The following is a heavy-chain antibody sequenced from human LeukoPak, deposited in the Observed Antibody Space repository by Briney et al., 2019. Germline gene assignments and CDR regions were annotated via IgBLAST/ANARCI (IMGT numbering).Heavy chain of an antibody. V-gene: IGHV3-33*01. CDR1: VFTFSRYG. Sequence: GGSLRLSCEASVFTFSRYGVNWVRRPPGRGLEWVAVIGNDGGDIYFGDSVKGRFSISRDNYKNTVYLQMDGLRADDTAVYYCARWGDHGDCDYWGQGTLVPVSS. D-gene: IGHD4-17*01. J-gene: IGHJ4*02. CDR2: IGNDGGDI. CDR3: ARWGDHGDCDY.